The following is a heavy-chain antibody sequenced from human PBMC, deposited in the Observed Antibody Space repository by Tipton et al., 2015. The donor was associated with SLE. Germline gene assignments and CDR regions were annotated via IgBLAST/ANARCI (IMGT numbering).Heavy chain of an antibody. CDR2: IYYNGKT. Sequence: TLSLTCTVSGYSIGSDYFWGWVRQPPGKGLQWIATIYYNGKTYYTPSLRSRVTLSVDTSKNQFSLNLISVTAADTAIYYCARAGGSVGGTSRYYYYYYMDVWGKGTTVTVSS. CDR1: GYSIGSDYF. CDR3: ARAGGSVGGTSRYYYYYYMDV. J-gene: IGHJ6*03. D-gene: IGHD1-26*01. V-gene: IGHV4-38-2*02.